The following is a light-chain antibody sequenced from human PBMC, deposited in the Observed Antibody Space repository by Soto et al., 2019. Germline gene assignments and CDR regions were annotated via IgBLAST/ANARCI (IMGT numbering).Light chain of an antibody. V-gene: IGKV4-1*01. CDR1: QSVLYSSNNKNY. Sequence: DIVMTQSPDSLAVSLGDRATINCKSSQSVLYSSNNKNYLAWYQQKPGQPPKLLIYWASNRESGVPDRLSGSGSGTDFTLTISSLQAEDVAVYYCQQYYITPWTFGQGTKVDIK. J-gene: IGKJ1*01. CDR2: WAS. CDR3: QQYYITPWT.